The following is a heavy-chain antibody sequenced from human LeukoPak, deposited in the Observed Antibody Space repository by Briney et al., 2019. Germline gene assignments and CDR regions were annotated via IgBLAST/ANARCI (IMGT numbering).Heavy chain of an antibody. CDR1: GGSIGTYY. Sequence: SETLSLACIVSGGSIGTYYWSWIRQSPGKGLEWIGYIYVTGTTRYNPYLQSRVTISVDTSRNQFFLKMSSVTAADTAVYYCARHIGGGIEDMDVWGTGTKVTVSS. V-gene: IGHV4-59*08. D-gene: IGHD3-16*02. CDR3: ARHIGGGIEDMDV. J-gene: IGHJ6*03. CDR2: IYVTGTT.